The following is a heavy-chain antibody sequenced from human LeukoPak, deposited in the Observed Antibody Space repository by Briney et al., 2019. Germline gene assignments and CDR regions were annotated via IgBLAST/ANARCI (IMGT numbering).Heavy chain of an antibody. CDR1: GFTFSGNR. Sequence: SGGSLRLSCAASGFTFSGNRLSWVRQAPGKGLEWVANIIQDGSEKYYVDSVRGRFTISRDNTKNSLSLQMNTLRAEDTAVYYCARVRHPYGPASAFFDYWGQGTLVTVSS. CDR3: ARVRHPYGPASAFFDY. CDR2: IIQDGSEK. D-gene: IGHD3-10*01. J-gene: IGHJ4*02. V-gene: IGHV3-7*01.